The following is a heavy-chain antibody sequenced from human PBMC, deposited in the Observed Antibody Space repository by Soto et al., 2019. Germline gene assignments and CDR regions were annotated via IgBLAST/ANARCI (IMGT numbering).Heavy chain of an antibody. Sequence: ASVKVSCKASGYSFTGNSMHWVRQAPGQGLEWMGWINPNNGGTNYAQRFRGWVTMTRDTSVSTAYMDLNRLSSVTAADTAVYYCAGSPPFGGVIAWGQGTLVTVSS. CDR1: GYSFTGNS. V-gene: IGHV1-2*04. J-gene: IGHJ5*02. CDR2: INPNNGGT. CDR3: AGSPPFGGVIA. D-gene: IGHD3-16*02.